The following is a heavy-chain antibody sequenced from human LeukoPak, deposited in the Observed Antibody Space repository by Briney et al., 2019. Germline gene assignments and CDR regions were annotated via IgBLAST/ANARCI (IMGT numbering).Heavy chain of an antibody. D-gene: IGHD6-13*01. Sequence: GASVKVSCKASGGTFSSYAISWVRQAPGQGLEWMGGIIPIFGTANYAQKFQGRVTITADRSTSTAYMELSSLRSEDTAVYYCARCLRVGSSWWGLAFDIWGQGTMVTVSS. V-gene: IGHV1-69*06. CDR1: GGTFSSYA. CDR3: ARCLRVGSSWWGLAFDI. J-gene: IGHJ3*02. CDR2: IIPIFGTA.